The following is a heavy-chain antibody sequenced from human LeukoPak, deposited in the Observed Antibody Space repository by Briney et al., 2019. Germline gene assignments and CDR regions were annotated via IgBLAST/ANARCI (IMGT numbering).Heavy chain of an antibody. Sequence: GGSLRLSCAASGFTFNTYGMSWVRQAPGKGLEWVSGISGSGGATYYAGSVKGRFTISRDDPHNTLYLQMNSLRAEDTAVYFCAKDSSSSCFQHWGQGTLVTVSS. CDR3: AKDSSSSCFQH. D-gene: IGHD6-13*01. CDR2: ISGSGGAT. J-gene: IGHJ1*01. CDR1: GFTFNTYG. V-gene: IGHV3-23*01.